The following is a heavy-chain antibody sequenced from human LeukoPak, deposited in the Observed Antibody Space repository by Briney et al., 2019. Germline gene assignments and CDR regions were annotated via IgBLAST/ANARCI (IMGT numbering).Heavy chain of an antibody. D-gene: IGHD3-3*01. J-gene: IGHJ4*02. V-gene: IGHV1-8*01. Sequence: ASVKVSCKASGYTFTTYDFNWVRQATGQGLEWMGWMNPNSGNTGSAQKSQGRVTMTRNTSISTAYMELSSLRSEDTAIYYCARGITIFGVVPGYWGQGTLVTVSS. CDR1: GYTFTTYD. CDR3: ARGITIFGVVPGY. CDR2: MNPNSGNT.